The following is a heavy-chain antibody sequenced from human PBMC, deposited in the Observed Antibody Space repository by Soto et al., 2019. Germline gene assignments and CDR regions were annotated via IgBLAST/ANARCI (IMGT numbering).Heavy chain of an antibody. J-gene: IGHJ6*02. Sequence: SVKVSCKASGGTFSSYAISWVRQAPGQGLEWMGGIIPIFGTANYAQKFQGRVTITADESTSTAYMELSSLRSEDAAVYYCAKCTSSSSWYDGSLAGEDYYYYYGMDVWGQGTTVTVSS. D-gene: IGHD6-13*01. CDR2: IIPIFGTA. CDR1: GGTFSSYA. V-gene: IGHV1-69*13. CDR3: AKCTSSSSWYDGSLAGEDYYYYYGMDV.